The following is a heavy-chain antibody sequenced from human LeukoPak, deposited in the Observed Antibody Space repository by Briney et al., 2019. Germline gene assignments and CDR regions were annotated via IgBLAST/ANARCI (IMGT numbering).Heavy chain of an antibody. CDR1: GFTFSSYA. Sequence: PGGSLRLSCAASGFTFSSYAMHWVRQAPGKGLEWVAVISYDGSNKYYADSVKGRFTISRDNAKNSLYLQMNSLRAGDTAVYYCVRGRFIPIPNADHDYWGQGTLVTVSS. CDR3: VRGRFIPIPNADHDY. D-gene: IGHD3-16*01. V-gene: IGHV3-30*04. J-gene: IGHJ4*02. CDR2: ISYDGSNK.